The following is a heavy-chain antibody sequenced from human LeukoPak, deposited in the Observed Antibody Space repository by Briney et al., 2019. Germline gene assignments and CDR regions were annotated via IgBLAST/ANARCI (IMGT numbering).Heavy chain of an antibody. J-gene: IGHJ3*02. CDR3: ARKARNAFDI. CDR2: IYHSGST. V-gene: IGHV4-4*02. CDR1: GGSISSSNW. Sequence: SGTLSLTCAVSGGSISSSNWWSWVRQPPGKGLEWIGEIYHSGSTNYNPSLKSRVTISVDRSQNQFSLKLTSVTAADTAVYYCARKARNAFDIWGQGTLVTVSS.